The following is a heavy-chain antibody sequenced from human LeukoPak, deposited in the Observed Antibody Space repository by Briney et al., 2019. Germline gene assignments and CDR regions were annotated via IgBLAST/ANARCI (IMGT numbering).Heavy chain of an antibody. CDR2: ISWNSGSI. Sequence: GGSLRLSCAASGFTFDDYAMHWVRQAPGKGLEWVSGISWNSGSIGYADSVKGRFTISRDNAKNSLYLQMNSLRAEDTALYYCAKGAPMVRGVMDYWGQGTLVTVSS. CDR3: AKGAPMVRGVMDY. CDR1: GFTFDDYA. V-gene: IGHV3-9*01. D-gene: IGHD3-10*01. J-gene: IGHJ4*02.